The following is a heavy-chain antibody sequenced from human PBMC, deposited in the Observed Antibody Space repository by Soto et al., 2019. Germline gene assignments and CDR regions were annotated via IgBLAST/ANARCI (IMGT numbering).Heavy chain of an antibody. CDR1: GGSISSSGYY. D-gene: IGHD1-26*01. J-gene: IGHJ4*02. Sequence: SETLSLTCSVSGGSISSSGYYWSWIRQHPGKGLEWIGYIYNSGSTYYNPSLKSRVTISVDTSKNQFSLKLSSVTAADTAVYYCARVLSDPATYFDYWGQGTLVNRLL. CDR3: ARVLSDPATYFDY. V-gene: IGHV4-31*03. CDR2: IYNSGST.